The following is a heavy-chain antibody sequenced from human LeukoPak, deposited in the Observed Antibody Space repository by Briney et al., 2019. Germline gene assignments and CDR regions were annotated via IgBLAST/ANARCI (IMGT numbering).Heavy chain of an antibody. V-gene: IGHV7-4-1*02. J-gene: IGHJ6*03. CDR2: INTNTGNP. D-gene: IGHD6-13*01. Sequence: ASVKVSCKASGYTFTSYAMNWVRQAPGQGLEWMGWINTNTGNPTYAQGFTGRFVFSLDTSVSTAYLQISSLKAEDTAVYYCARSPYSSSWYVGGYYYYMDVWGKGTTVTVSS. CDR3: ARSPYSSSWYVGGYYYYMDV. CDR1: GYTFTSYA.